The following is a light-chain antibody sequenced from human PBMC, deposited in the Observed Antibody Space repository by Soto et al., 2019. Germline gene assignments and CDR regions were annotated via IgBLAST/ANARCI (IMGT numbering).Light chain of an antibody. V-gene: IGLV2-14*03. CDR2: DVS. CDR1: SSDIGGYNV. J-gene: IGLJ1*01. CDR3: SSYRSSSLYV. Sequence: QSALTQPASVSGSPGQSITISCTGTSSDIGGYNVVSWYQQHPGKAPKLMIYDVSNRPSGVSNRFSGSKSGNTASLTISGLQAEDEADYYCSSYRSSSLYVFGSGTKVTVL.